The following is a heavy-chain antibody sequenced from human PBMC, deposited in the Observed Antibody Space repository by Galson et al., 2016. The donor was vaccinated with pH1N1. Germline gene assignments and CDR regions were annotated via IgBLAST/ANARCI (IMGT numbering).Heavy chain of an antibody. D-gene: IGHD5-24*01. CDR2: TNPKSGVT. CDR1: GYTFTDYY. Sequence: SVKVSCKASGYTFTDYYLHWVRQAPGQGLKWMGRTNPKSGVTDFAQNFQGRVTMTRDTSINTAYMELRRLRFDDTAVYYCASVGDGYNLVWGQGTLVTVSS. V-gene: IGHV1-2*06. CDR3: ASVGDGYNLV. J-gene: IGHJ4*02.